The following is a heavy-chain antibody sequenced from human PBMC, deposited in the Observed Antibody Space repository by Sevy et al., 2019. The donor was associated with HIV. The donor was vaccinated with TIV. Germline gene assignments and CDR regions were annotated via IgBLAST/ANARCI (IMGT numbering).Heavy chain of an antibody. V-gene: IGHV3-23*01. J-gene: IGHJ4*02. CDR1: GIIFKSYV. D-gene: IGHD1-26*01. CDR2: ISASGGST. CDR3: AGAGVGAKGFDY. Sequence: GGSLRLSCAASGIIFKSYVMNWVRQAPGKGLEWLSGISASGGSTYYADSVKGRFTISRDNFKSTLYLQMNILRAEDTAVYYCAGAGVGAKGFDYWGQGTLVTVSS.